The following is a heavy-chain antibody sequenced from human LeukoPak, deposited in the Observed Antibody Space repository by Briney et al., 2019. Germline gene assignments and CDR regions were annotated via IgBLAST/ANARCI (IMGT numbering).Heavy chain of an antibody. D-gene: IGHD3-10*01. CDR1: GGSISRSY. CDR2: MYDSGST. J-gene: IGHJ5*02. V-gene: IGHV4-59*01. Sequence: SEALSLNCTGSGGSISRSYWSWIRQPPGKGLEGIGYMYDSGSTFYNPSLKSRVTISVDTSKNQFSLKLSSVPAADTGVYYCARGSGREWFDPWGQGTLVTVSS. CDR3: ARGSGREWFDP.